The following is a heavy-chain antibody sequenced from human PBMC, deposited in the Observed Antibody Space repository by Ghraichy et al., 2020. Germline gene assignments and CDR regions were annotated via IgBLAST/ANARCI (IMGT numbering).Heavy chain of an antibody. V-gene: IGHV3-30*18. Sequence: GGSLRLSCAASGFTFSSYGMHWVRQAPGKGLEWVAVISYDGSNKYYADSVKGRFTISRDNSKNTLYLQMNSLRAEDTAVYYCAKDLNYYGSGSYFGHWGQGTLVTVSS. CDR2: ISYDGSNK. CDR3: AKDLNYYGSGSYFGH. D-gene: IGHD3-10*01. CDR1: GFTFSSYG. J-gene: IGHJ5*02.